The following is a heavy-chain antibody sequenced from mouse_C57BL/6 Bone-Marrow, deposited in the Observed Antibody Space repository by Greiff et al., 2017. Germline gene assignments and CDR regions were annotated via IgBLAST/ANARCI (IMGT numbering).Heavy chain of an antibody. Sequence: QVQLQQPGTELVKPGASVKLSCKASGYTFTSYWMHWVKQRPGQGLEWIGNINPSNGGTNYNEKFKSKATLTVDKSSSTAYMQLSSLTSEDSEVYYCERGSTMITRYFDVWGTGTTVTVSS. CDR1: GYTFTSYW. D-gene: IGHD2-4*01. CDR3: ERGSTMITRYFDV. CDR2: INPSNGGT. V-gene: IGHV1-53*01. J-gene: IGHJ1*03.